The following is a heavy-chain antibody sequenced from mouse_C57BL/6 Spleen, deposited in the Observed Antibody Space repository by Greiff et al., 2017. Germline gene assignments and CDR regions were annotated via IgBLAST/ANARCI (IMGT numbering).Heavy chain of an antibody. CDR3: ARYYDYDGFAY. Sequence: VQLQPSGPELVQPGASVKISCKASGYAFSSSWMNWVKQRPGKGLEWIGRIYPGDGDTNYNGKFKGKATLTADKSSSTAYMQLSSLTSEDSAVYFCARYYDYDGFAYWGQGTLVTVSA. CDR1: GYAFSSSW. D-gene: IGHD2-4*01. V-gene: IGHV1-82*01. J-gene: IGHJ3*01. CDR2: IYPGDGDT.